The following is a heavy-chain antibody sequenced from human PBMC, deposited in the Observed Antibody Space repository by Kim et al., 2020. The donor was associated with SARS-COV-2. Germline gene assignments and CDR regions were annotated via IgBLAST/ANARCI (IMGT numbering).Heavy chain of an antibody. V-gene: IGHV4-34*01. Sequence: SETLSLTCAVYGGSFSGYYWSWIRQPPGKGLEWIGEINHSGSTNYNPSLKSRVTISVDTSKNQFSLKLSSVTAADTAVYYCARVGPYGSGGSFDYWGQGT. CDR1: GGSFSGYY. J-gene: IGHJ4*02. CDR3: ARVGPYGSGGSFDY. CDR2: INHSGST. D-gene: IGHD3-10*01.